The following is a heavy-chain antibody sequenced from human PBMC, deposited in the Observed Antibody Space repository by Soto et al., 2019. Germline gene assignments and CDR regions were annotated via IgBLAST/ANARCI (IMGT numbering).Heavy chain of an antibody. Sequence: ASVKVSCKASGYTFTGYYMHWVRQAPGQGLEWKGWINPNSGGTNYAQKLQGWVTMTRDTSISTAYKELSRLRSDDTALFYCARYSSSWPVDDAFDIWGQGTMVTVSS. CDR3: ARYSSSWPVDDAFDI. CDR2: INPNSGGT. CDR1: GYTFTGYY. J-gene: IGHJ3*02. D-gene: IGHD6-13*01. V-gene: IGHV1-2*04.